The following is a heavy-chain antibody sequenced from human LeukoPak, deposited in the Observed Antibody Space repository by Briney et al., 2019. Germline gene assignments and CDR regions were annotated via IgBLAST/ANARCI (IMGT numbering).Heavy chain of an antibody. D-gene: IGHD3-10*01. CDR3: ARVRGVVRGPDAFDI. CDR2: ISSSGSTI. V-gene: IGHV3-48*03. Sequence: GGSLRLSCAASGFTFSSYEMNWVRQAPGKGLEWVSYISSSGSTIYYADSVKGRFTISRDNAKNSLYLQMNSLRAEDTAVYYCARVRGVVRGPDAFDIWGQGTMVTVSS. CDR1: GFTFSSYE. J-gene: IGHJ3*02.